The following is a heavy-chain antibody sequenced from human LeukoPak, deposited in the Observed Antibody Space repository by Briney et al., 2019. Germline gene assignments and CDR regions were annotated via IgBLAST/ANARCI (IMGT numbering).Heavy chain of an antibody. J-gene: IGHJ4*02. CDR1: GGSISSYY. D-gene: IGHD5-18*01. V-gene: IGHV4-4*07. Sequence: SETLSLTCTVSGGSISSYYWNWVRQPAGKGLEWTGRIYTSGSTSYNSSLKSRVTMSVDTSKNQFSLKLSSVTAADTAVYYCARDVGGYNYGYSLDYWGRGTLVSVSS. CDR3: ARDVGGYNYGYSLDY. CDR2: IYTSGST.